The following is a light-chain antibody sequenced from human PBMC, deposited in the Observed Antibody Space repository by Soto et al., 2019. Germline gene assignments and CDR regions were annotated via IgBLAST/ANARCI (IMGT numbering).Light chain of an antibody. CDR3: QRYDSLRT. Sequence: IVLTHSPGSLSFSPGEIATLSCRASQSVRSNFLAWYQQKPGQAPRLLIYGASNRATGIPDRFSGSGSGTDFTLTITRLEAEDFAMYYCQRYDSLRTFGQGTKVDIK. J-gene: IGKJ1*01. V-gene: IGKV3-20*01. CDR1: QSVRSNF. CDR2: GAS.